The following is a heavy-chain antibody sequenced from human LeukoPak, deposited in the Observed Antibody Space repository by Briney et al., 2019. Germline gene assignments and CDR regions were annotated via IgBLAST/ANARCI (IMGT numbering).Heavy chain of an antibody. CDR3: ARTVTHADYYYMDV. D-gene: IGHD2-21*02. V-gene: IGHV1-69*13. CDR2: IIPIFGTA. CDR1: GYTFTGYY. J-gene: IGHJ6*03. Sequence: SVKVSCKASGYTFTGYYMHWVRQAPGQGLEWMGGIIPIFGTANYAQKFQGRVTITADESTSTAYMELSSLRSEDTAVYYCARTVTHADYYYMDVWGKGTTVTISS.